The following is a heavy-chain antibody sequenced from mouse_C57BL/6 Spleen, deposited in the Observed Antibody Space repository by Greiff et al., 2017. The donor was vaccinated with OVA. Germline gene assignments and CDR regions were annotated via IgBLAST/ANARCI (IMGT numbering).Heavy chain of an antibody. CDR2: IDPSDSYT. CDR1: GYTFTSSW. J-gene: IGHJ2*01. CDR3: ARSTTVHFDY. V-gene: IGHV1-59*01. D-gene: IGHD2-2*01. Sequence: QVQLQQPGAELVRPGTSVKLSCKASGYTFTSSWMHWVKQRPGQGLEWIGVIDPSDSYTNYNQKFKGKATLTVDTSSSTAYMQLSSPTSEDSAVYYCARSTTVHFDYWGQGTTLTVSS.